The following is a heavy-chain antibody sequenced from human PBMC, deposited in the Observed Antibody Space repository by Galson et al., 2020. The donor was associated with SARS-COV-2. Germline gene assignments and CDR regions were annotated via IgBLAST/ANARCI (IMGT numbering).Heavy chain of an antibody. CDR2: INHSGST. Sequence: SQTLSLTCAVYGGSFSGYYWSWIRQPPGKGLEWIGEINHSGSTNYNPSLKSRVTISVDTSKNQFSLKLSSVTAADTAVYYCARSNVLRYFDWLFQGPYVDYWGQGTLVTVSS. CDR3: ARSNVLRYFDWLFQGPYVDY. J-gene: IGHJ4*02. CDR1: GGSFSGYY. V-gene: IGHV4-34*01. D-gene: IGHD3-9*01.